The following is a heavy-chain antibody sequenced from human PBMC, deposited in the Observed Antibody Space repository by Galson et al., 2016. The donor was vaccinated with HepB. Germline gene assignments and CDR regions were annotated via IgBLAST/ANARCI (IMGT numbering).Heavy chain of an antibody. CDR3: EAYCGDGSCHGNEY. V-gene: IGHV3-23*01. D-gene: IGHD2-21*01. CDR2: IGGGADT. Sequence: SLRLSCAASGFTFSSYAMSWVRQAPGKGLKWVSSIGGGADTYYADSVKGRFIISRDNAKNSLYLQMNSLSVEDTALYYCEAYCGDGSCHGNEYWGQGTLVTVSS. CDR1: GFTFSSYA. J-gene: IGHJ4*02.